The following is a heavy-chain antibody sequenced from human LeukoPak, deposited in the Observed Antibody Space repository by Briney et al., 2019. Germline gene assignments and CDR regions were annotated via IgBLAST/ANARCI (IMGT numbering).Heavy chain of an antibody. J-gene: IGHJ4*02. CDR2: ITWNSDDM. D-gene: IGHD1-1*01. V-gene: IGHV3-9*01. Sequence: GRSLRLSCAASGLSFEAYGMYWVRQAPGKGLEWVSGITWNSDDMAYADSVKGRFTISRDNAKNCLYLQMNSLTVEDTALYYCTRVTSWRTGFDYWGQGTQVTVSS. CDR1: GLSFEAYG. CDR3: TRVTSWRTGFDY.